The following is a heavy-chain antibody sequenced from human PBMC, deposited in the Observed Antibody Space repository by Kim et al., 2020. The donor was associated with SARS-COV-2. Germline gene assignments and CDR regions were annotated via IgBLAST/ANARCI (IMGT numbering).Heavy chain of an antibody. J-gene: IGHJ4*02. Sequence: SETLSLTCAVYGGSFSGYYWSWIRQPPGKGLEWIGEINHSGSTNYNPSLKSRVTISVDTSKNQFSLKLSSVTAADTAVYYCARGWVWSSSGWWRYWGQGTLVTVSS. CDR1: GGSFSGYY. CDR2: INHSGST. CDR3: ARGWVWSSSGWWRY. V-gene: IGHV4-34*01. D-gene: IGHD6-19*01.